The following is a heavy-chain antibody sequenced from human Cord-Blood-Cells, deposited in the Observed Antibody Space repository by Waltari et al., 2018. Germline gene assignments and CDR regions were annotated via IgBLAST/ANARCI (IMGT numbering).Heavy chain of an antibody. CDR1: VFTFSDNY. CDR3: AIAAAGRDY. Sequence: EVQLVESGGGLVQPGGSLRRSWSASVFTFSDNYMDCVRQAPGKGLEWVGRTRNKANSYTTEYAASVKGRFTISRDDSKNSLYLQMNSLKTEDTAVYYCAIAAAGRDYWGQGTLVTVSS. J-gene: IGHJ4*02. V-gene: IGHV3-72*01. D-gene: IGHD6-13*01. CDR2: TRNKANSYTT.